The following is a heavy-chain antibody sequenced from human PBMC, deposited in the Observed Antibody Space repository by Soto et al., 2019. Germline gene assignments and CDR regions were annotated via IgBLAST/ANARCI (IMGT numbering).Heavy chain of an antibody. J-gene: IGHJ5*02. D-gene: IGHD3-16*01. CDR1: GFTFSSYW. CDR2: INIDGSST. CDR3: ARDGGTYRWLDH. Sequence: EVQLVESGGGLVQPGGSLRLSCAASGFTFSSYWMQWVRQAPGKGLVWVSRINIDGSSTSYADSVKGQFTISRDNAKNTLFLQLNSLRVEDTAVYYCARDGGTYRWLDHWGKGTLVTVSS. V-gene: IGHV3-74*01.